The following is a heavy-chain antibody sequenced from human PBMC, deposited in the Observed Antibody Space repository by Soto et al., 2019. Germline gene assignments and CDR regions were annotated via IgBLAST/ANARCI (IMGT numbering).Heavy chain of an antibody. D-gene: IGHD3-3*01. CDR3: ARGLPLLRFLEWLSTPQGAFDI. CDR1: GGSFSGYY. CDR2: INHSGST. J-gene: IGHJ3*02. Sequence: PSETLSLTCAFYGGSFSGYYWSWIRQPPVKGLEWIGEINHSGSTNYNPSLKSRVTISVDTSKNQFSLKLSSVTAADTAVYYCARGLPLLRFLEWLSTPQGAFDIWGQGTMVT. V-gene: IGHV4-34*01.